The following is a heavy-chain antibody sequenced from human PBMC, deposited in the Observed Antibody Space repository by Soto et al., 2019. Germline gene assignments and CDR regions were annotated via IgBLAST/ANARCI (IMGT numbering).Heavy chain of an antibody. Sequence: QVQLVQSGAEVKKPGASVKVSCKASGYTFTSYDINWVRQATGQGLEWMGWMNPNSGNTGYAQKFQGRVTMTRNTSISTAYMELSSLRSEDTAVYYCARGYSWYYDYVWGSYAPDYWGQGTLVTVSS. J-gene: IGHJ4*02. CDR3: ARGYSWYYDYVWGSYAPDY. CDR2: MNPNSGNT. CDR1: GYTFTSYD. D-gene: IGHD3-16*01. V-gene: IGHV1-8*01.